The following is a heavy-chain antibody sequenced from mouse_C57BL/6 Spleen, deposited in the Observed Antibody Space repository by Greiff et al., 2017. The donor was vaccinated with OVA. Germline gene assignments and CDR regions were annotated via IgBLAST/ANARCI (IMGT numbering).Heavy chain of an antibody. CDR2: IYPYNGVS. D-gene: IGHD1-1*01. J-gene: IGHJ4*01. V-gene: IGHV1-31*01. Sequence: VQLQQSGPELVKPGASVKISCKASGYSLTGYYMHWVKQSHGNILDWIGYIYPYNGVSSYNQKFKGKATLTVDKSSSTAYMELRSLTSEDSAVYYCAETPYYCGSSYDYAMDYWGQGTSVTVAT. CDR1: GYSLTGYY. CDR3: AETPYYCGSSYDYAMDY.